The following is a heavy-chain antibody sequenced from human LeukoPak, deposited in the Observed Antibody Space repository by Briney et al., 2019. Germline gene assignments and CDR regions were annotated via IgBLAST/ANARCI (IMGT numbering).Heavy chain of an antibody. CDR3: ARDKTYYYDSSGYYPLLY. J-gene: IGHJ4*02. CDR2: VFYSGST. D-gene: IGHD3-22*01. V-gene: IGHV4-61*01. Sequence: SETLSLTCTVSGGSVSSGSYYWSWIRQPPGKGLEWIGYVFYSGSTNYNPSLKSRVTISVDTSKNQFSLKLSSVTAADTAVYYCARDKTYYYDSSGYYPLLYWGQGTLVTVSS. CDR1: GGSVSSGSYY.